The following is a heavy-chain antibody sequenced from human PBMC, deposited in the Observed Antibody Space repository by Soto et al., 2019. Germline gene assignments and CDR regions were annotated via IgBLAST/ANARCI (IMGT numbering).Heavy chain of an antibody. V-gene: IGHV4-34*01. CDR2: INHSGNT. Sequence: QAQLQQWGAGLLKPSETPSLTCAVYGGSFSGYYWSWIRQPPGKGLEWIGEINHSGNTNYNPSLKSRVTISGDTSKKQFSLKLNFVSAADTAVYYCARDHRVADYGDTNFDNWGQGTLVTVSS. J-gene: IGHJ4*02. CDR1: GGSFSGYY. D-gene: IGHD4-17*01. CDR3: ARDHRVADYGDTNFDN.